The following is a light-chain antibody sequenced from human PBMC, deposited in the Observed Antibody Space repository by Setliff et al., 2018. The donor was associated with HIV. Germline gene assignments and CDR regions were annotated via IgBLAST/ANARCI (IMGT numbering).Light chain of an antibody. CDR2: DVS. CDR3: RSYTSSNTGV. CDR1: GSAVGGYNY. J-gene: IGLJ1*01. V-gene: IGLV2-14*03. Sequence: QSVLTQPASVSGSPGQSITISCAGTGSAVGGYNYVSWYQQHPGKAPKLLIYDVSNRPSGVSNRFSGSKSGHTASLTISGLQAGDEADYYCRSYTSSNTGVFGTGTKVTVL.